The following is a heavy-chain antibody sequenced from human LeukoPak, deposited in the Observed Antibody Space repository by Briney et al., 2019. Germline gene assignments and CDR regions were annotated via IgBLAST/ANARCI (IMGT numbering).Heavy chain of an antibody. Sequence: GGSLRLSCVGSGFTFSDYYMDWVRQAPGKGLEWVAFIRYDGSNKYYADSVKGRFTISRDNSKNTLYLQMNSLRAEDTAVYYCAKEGYCSSTSCPDYWGQGTLVTVSS. J-gene: IGHJ4*02. D-gene: IGHD2-2*01. CDR2: IRYDGSNK. V-gene: IGHV3-30*02. CDR1: GFTFSDYY. CDR3: AKEGYCSSTSCPDY.